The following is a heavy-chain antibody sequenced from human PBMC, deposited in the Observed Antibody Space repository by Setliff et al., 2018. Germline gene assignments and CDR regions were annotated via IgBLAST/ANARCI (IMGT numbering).Heavy chain of an antibody. Sequence: ASVKVSCKASGYTFTSYYMHWVRQAPGQGLEWMGIINPSGGSTSYAQKFQGRVTMTRDTSTSTVYMELSSLRSEDTAVYYCARDPSYYDSSGQLLGDAFDIWGQGTMVTVSS. CDR3: ARDPSYYDSSGQLLGDAFDI. J-gene: IGHJ3*02. CDR2: INPSGGST. CDR1: GYTFTSYY. D-gene: IGHD3-22*01. V-gene: IGHV1-46*01.